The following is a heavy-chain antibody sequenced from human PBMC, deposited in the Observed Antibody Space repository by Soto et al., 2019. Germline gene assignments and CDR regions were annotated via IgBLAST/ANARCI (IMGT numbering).Heavy chain of an antibody. CDR3: ARFGTSPNGNWFDP. J-gene: IGHJ5*02. V-gene: IGHV4-59*01. Sequence: SETLSLTCTVSGGSISSDFWNWIRQPPGKGLEWIGYVYHSWSTKYNPSLKSRVTISVDTSKNQLSLKLSSVTAADTAVYYCARFGTSPNGNWFDPWGQGTLVTVSS. CDR2: VYHSWST. D-gene: IGHD3-10*01. CDR1: GGSISSDF.